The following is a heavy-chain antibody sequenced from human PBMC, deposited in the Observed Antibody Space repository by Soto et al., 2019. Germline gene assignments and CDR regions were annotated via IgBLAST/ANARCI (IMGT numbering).Heavy chain of an antibody. CDR1: GYGFTTYG. Sequence: QVHLVQSGAEVKKPGASVKVSCKGSGYGFTTYGITWVRQAPGQGLEWMAWISAHNGNTNYAQKLQGRVTVTRDTSTSTAYMELMSLGSDDTAVYYCARGRYGDYWGQGALVTVSS. V-gene: IGHV1-18*01. CDR3: ARGRYGDY. J-gene: IGHJ4*02. CDR2: ISAHNGNT. D-gene: IGHD1-1*01.